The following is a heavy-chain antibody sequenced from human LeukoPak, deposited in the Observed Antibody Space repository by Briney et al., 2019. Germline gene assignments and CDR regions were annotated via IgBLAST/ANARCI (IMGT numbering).Heavy chain of an antibody. V-gene: IGHV3-21*01. Sequence: GGSLRLSCAASGFTFSSYSMNWVRQAPGKGLEWVSSISSSSSYIHYADSVKGRFTISRDNAKNSLYLQMNSLRAEDTAVYYCARELGGGYSYAVDYWGQGTLVTVSS. CDR3: ARELGGGYSYAVDY. J-gene: IGHJ4*02. CDR2: ISSSSSYI. D-gene: IGHD5-18*01. CDR1: GFTFSSYS.